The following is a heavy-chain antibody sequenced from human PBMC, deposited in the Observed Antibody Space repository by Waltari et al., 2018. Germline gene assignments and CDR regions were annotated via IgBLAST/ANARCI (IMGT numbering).Heavy chain of an antibody. D-gene: IGHD5-18*01. J-gene: IGHJ4*02. CDR1: GGSISSYY. CDR2: IYYSGST. V-gene: IGHV4-59*01. CDR3: ARISGYSYGDYGFDY. Sequence: QVQLQESGPGLVKPSETLSLTCTVSGGSISSYYWSWIRQPPGKGLEWIGYIYYSGSTNYNPSLKSRVTISVDTSKNQFSLKLSSVTAADTAVYYCARISGYSYGDYGFDYWGQGTLVIVSS.